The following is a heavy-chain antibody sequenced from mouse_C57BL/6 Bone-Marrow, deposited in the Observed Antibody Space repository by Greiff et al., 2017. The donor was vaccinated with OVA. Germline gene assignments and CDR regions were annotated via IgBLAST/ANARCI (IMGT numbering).Heavy chain of an antibody. V-gene: IGHV5-6*01. CDR1: GFTFSSYG. J-gene: IGHJ3*01. Sequence: EVMLVESGGDLVKPGGSLKLSCAASGFTFSSYGMSWVRQTPDKRLEWAAPISSGGSYTYYPDSVKGRFTISRDNAKNTLYLQKSSLKSEDTAMYYGARLNLAYWGQGTLVTVSA. CDR2: ISSGGSYT. CDR3: ARLNLAY.